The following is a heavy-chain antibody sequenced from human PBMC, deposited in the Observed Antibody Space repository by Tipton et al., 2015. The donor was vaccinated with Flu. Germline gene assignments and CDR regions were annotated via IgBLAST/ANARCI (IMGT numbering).Heavy chain of an antibody. D-gene: IGHD2-2*01. CDR1: GGSISSSTYF. Sequence: TLSLTCTVSGGSISSSTYFWAWIRQPPGKGLEWIGSIYYSGGTYYNPSLKSRVTISVDTSKNQFSLKLSSVTAADTAVYYCARLYQLLSWFDPWGQGTLVTVSS. CDR2: IYYSGGT. CDR3: ARLYQLLSWFDP. V-gene: IGHV4-39*01. J-gene: IGHJ5*02.